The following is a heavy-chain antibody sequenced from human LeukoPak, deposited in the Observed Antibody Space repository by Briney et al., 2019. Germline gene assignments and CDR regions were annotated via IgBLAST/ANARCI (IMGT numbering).Heavy chain of an antibody. J-gene: IGHJ4*02. Sequence: PSQTLSLTCTVSGGSISSGNYYWSWIRQPAGMELEWIGRFDTSGSTNYNPSLKSRVTISVDRSKNQFSLKLTSATAADTAVYYCTRNSIAAAAHYWGPGTLVTVSS. CDR3: TRNSIAAAAHY. CDR2: FDTSGST. D-gene: IGHD6-13*01. V-gene: IGHV4-61*02. CDR1: GGSISSGNYY.